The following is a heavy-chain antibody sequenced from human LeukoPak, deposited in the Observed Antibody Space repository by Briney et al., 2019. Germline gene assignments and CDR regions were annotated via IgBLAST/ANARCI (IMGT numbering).Heavy chain of an antibody. J-gene: IGHJ6*03. CDR1: GGSFSGYY. V-gene: IGHV4-34*01. D-gene: IGHD3-10*01. Sequence: KISETLCLTCAVYGGSFSGYYWSWIRQPPGKGLEWMGEINHSGSTNYNPSLKSRVTISVDTSKNQFSLKLSSVTAADTAVYYCARAVGVSYYYGSGAFYYMDVWGKGTTVTVSS. CDR2: INHSGST. CDR3: ARAVGVSYYYGSGAFYYMDV.